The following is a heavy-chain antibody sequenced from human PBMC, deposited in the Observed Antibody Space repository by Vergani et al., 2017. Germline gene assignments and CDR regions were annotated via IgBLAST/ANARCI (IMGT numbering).Heavy chain of an antibody. D-gene: IGHD6-13*01. CDR3: ARTSSWYRHNWFDP. Sequence: QVQLQQWGAGLLKPSETLSLTCAVYGGPFSGYYWSWIHQPPGKGLEWIGEINHSGSTNYNPSLKSRVTISVDTSKNQFSLKLSSVTAEDTAVYYCARTSSWYRHNWFDPWGQGTLVTVSS. J-gene: IGHJ5*02. CDR1: GGPFSGYY. V-gene: IGHV4-34*01. CDR2: INHSGST.